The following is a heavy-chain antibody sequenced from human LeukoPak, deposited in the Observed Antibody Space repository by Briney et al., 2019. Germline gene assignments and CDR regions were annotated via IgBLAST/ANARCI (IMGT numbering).Heavy chain of an antibody. CDR2: IYSGGST. CDR1: GFTVSSNY. J-gene: IGHJ6*02. V-gene: IGHV3-53*01. D-gene: IGHD1-26*01. CDR3: ARDQDGGSYPWAHYYYGMDG. Sequence: GGSLRLSCAASGFTVSSNYMSWVRQAPGKGLEWVSDIYSGGSTYYADSVEGRFTISRDKSKNTLYLKWNSLRAEDTAVYYCARDQDGGSYPWAHYYYGMDGWGQGTTVTVSS.